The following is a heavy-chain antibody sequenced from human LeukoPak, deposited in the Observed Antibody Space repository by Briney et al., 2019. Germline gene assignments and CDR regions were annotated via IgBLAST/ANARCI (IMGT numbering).Heavy chain of an antibody. CDR1: GGSISSYY. CDR3: AREFNRSFDY. CDR2: IYYSGST. J-gene: IGHJ4*02. V-gene: IGHV4-59*01. Sequence: SETLSLTCTVSGGSISSYYWSWIRQPPGKGLEWIGYIYYSGSTNYNPSLKSRVTISVDTSKNQFSLKLSSVTAADTAVYYCAREFNRSFDYWGRGTLVTVSS.